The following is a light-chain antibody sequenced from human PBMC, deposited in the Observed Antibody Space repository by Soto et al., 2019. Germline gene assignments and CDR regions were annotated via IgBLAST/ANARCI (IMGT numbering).Light chain of an antibody. V-gene: IGLV2-14*01. CDR2: EVS. Sequence: ALTQPASVSGSPGQSITISCNGTSSDVGGYNYVSWYQQHPGKAPKLMIYEVSNRPSGVSNRFSGSKSGNTASLTISGLQAEDEADYYCSSYTSSSTPYVFGTGTKLTVL. J-gene: IGLJ1*01. CDR3: SSYTSSSTPYV. CDR1: SSDVGGYNY.